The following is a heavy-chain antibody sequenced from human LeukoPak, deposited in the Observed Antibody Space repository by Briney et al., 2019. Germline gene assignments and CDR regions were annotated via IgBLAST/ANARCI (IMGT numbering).Heavy chain of an antibody. CDR1: GFTFSSYW. V-gene: IGHV3-7*03. Sequence: PGGSLRPSCAASGFTFSSYWMSWVRQAPGKGLEWVANIKQDGSEKYYVDSVKGRFTISRDNAENSLYLQMNSLRAEDTAVYYCARGHVLLWFGEFHYWGQGTLVTVSS. CDR2: IKQDGSEK. J-gene: IGHJ4*02. CDR3: ARGHVLLWFGEFHY. D-gene: IGHD3-10*01.